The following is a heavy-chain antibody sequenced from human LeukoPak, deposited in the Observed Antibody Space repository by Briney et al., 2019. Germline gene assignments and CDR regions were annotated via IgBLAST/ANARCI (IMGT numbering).Heavy chain of an antibody. CDR1: GFTFSSYS. CDR2: ITSYSSTV. V-gene: IGHV3-48*01. D-gene: IGHD3-10*01. Sequence: GGSLRLSCAAPGFTFSSYSMNWVRQSPGKGLEWVSYITSYSSTVYYADSVKGRFTISRDNSKNTLYLQMNSLRAEDTAVYYCAKMGKTENHYGSGRFSYYYYMDVWGKGTTVTISS. CDR3: AKMGKTENHYGSGRFSYYYYMDV. J-gene: IGHJ6*03.